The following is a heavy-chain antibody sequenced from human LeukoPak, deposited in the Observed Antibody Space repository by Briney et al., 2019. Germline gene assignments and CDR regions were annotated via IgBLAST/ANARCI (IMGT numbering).Heavy chain of an antibody. CDR1: GFTFSSYG. CDR3: AKEQNSGIGAAGTLL. Sequence: PGGPLRLSCAASGFTFSSYGLHWVRQAPGKGLEWVAVISYDGSNKYYADSVKGRFTISRDNSKNTLYLQMNSLRAEDTAVYYCAKEQNSGIGAAGTLLWGQGTLVTVSS. J-gene: IGHJ4*02. V-gene: IGHV3-30*18. CDR2: ISYDGSNK. D-gene: IGHD6-13*01.